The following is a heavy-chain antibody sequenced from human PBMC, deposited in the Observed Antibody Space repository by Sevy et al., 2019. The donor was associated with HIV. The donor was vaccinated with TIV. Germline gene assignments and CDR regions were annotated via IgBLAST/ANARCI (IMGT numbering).Heavy chain of an antibody. CDR2: IRSSSNTI. CDR1: GFTFSSYS. CDR3: AGDLGDYDRHYYYYGLDV. D-gene: IGHD4-17*01. J-gene: IGHJ6*02. V-gene: IGHV3-48*01. Sequence: GGSLRLSCAASGFTFSSYSMNWVRQAPGKGLEWVSYIRSSSNTIYYADSVRGRFTISRDNAKNSLYLQMNSLRAEHTAVYYCAGDLGDYDRHYYYYGLDVWGQGTTVTVSS.